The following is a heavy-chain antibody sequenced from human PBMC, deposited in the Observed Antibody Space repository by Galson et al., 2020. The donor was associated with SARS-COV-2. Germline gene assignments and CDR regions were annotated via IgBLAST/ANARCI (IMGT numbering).Heavy chain of an antibody. CDR3: AKTPRSSWYLGWFDP. Sequence: GGSLRLSCAASGFTFDDYAMHWVRQAPGKGLEWVSGISWNSGSIGYADSVKGRFTISRDNAKNSLYLQMNSLRAEDTALYYCAKTPRSSWYLGWFDPWGQGTLVTVSS. CDR2: ISWNSGSI. J-gene: IGHJ5*02. CDR1: GFTFDDYA. D-gene: IGHD6-13*01. V-gene: IGHV3-9*01.